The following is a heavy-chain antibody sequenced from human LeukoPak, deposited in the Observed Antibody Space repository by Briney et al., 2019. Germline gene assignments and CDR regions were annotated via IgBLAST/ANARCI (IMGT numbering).Heavy chain of an antibody. D-gene: IGHD3-22*01. Sequence: SGTLSLTCAVSGGSISSNNWWSWVRQPPGKGLEWIGEIYHSGNSNYNPSLKSRVTISVDTSKNQFSLRLSSVTAADTAVYYCARVTGYMIEDYFDYWGQGTLVTVSS. CDR2: IYHSGNS. CDR1: GGSISSNNW. CDR3: ARVTGYMIEDYFDY. J-gene: IGHJ4*02. V-gene: IGHV4-4*02.